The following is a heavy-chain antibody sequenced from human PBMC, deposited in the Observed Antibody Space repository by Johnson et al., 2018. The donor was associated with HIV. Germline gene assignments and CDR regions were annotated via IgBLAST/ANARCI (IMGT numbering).Heavy chain of an antibody. CDR3: VRWGSGWSAFDI. D-gene: IGHD6-19*01. Sequence: EVQLLESGGGVVQPGRSLRLSCAASGFTFSSYAMNWVRQAPGKGLEWVSGISGSGGSTYYADPVTGRFTISRDNSKNPLALQMSSLRPEDTAVYFGVRWGSGWSAFDIWGQGTMVTVSS. CDR1: GFTFSSYA. V-gene: IGHV3-23*01. CDR2: ISGSGGST. J-gene: IGHJ3*02.